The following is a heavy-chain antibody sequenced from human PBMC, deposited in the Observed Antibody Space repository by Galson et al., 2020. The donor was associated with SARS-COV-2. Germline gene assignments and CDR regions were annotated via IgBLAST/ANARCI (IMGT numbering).Heavy chain of an antibody. Sequence: GESLKISCAASGFTFDDYGMSWVRPAPGKGLEWVSGINWNGGSTGYADSVKGRFTISRDNAKNSLYLQMNSLRAEDTALYHCARVGGYYDSSGSMPDYWGQGTLVTVSS. CDR2: INWNGGST. CDR1: GFTFDDYG. J-gene: IGHJ4*02. CDR3: ARVGGYYDSSGSMPDY. D-gene: IGHD3-22*01. V-gene: IGHV3-20*01.